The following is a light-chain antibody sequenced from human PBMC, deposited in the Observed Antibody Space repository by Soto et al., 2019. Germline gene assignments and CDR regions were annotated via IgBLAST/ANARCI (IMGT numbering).Light chain of an antibody. V-gene: IGKV1-8*01. Sequence: AIQMTQSPSSLSASAGDRVTITCRASQDIGTYLVWYQQKPGKAPNLLIYSASTLHSGGPSRFSGSGAGTVFTLTISSLQSEDSDTYYCQKYFKWRTFGQGTKVEVK. CDR2: SAS. CDR1: QDIGTY. J-gene: IGKJ1*01. CDR3: QKYFKWRT.